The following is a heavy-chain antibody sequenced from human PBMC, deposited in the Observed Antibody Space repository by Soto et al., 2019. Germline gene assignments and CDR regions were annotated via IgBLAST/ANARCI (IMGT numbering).Heavy chain of an antibody. J-gene: IGHJ4*02. CDR3: ARESEDLTSNFDY. Sequence: EVQLVESGGGLVKPGGSLRLSCAASGFTFTRYSMNWVRQAPGKGLEWVSSISSTTNYIYYGDSMKGRFTISRDNAKKSRYREMKSLRAEDTAVYYCARESEDLTSNFDYWGQGTLVTVSS. CDR1: GFTFTRYS. V-gene: IGHV3-21*01. CDR2: ISSTTNYI.